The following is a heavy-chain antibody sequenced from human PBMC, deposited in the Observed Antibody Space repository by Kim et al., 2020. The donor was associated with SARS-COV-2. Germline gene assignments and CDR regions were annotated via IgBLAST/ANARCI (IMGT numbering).Heavy chain of an antibody. CDR3: ARYCSGSSCMGGMDV. J-gene: IGHJ6*02. CDR1: GFTFSNYA. CDR2: VSYDGSSK. D-gene: IGHD2-15*01. V-gene: IGHV3-30-3*01. Sequence: GGSLRLSCAASGFTFSNYAMHWVRRAPGKGLEWVAVVSYDGSSKYYADSVKGRFTISRDNSKNTLYLQVNSLRAGDTAIFYCARYCSGSSCMGGMDVWGQGTTVTVAS.